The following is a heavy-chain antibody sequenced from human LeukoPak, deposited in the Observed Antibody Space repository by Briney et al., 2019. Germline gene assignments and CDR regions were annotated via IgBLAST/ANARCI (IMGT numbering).Heavy chain of an antibody. CDR1: GFTFSSYA. CDR2: ISGSGGST. CDR3: AKEGGKTLCFDY. D-gene: IGHD4-23*01. J-gene: IGHJ4*02. V-gene: IGHV3-23*01. Sequence: PGGSLRLSCAASGFTFSSYAMGWVRQAPGKGLEWVSAISGSGGSTYYADSVKGRFTISRDKSKNTLYLQMNSLRAEDTAVYYCAKEGGKTLCFDYWGEGTLVTVSS.